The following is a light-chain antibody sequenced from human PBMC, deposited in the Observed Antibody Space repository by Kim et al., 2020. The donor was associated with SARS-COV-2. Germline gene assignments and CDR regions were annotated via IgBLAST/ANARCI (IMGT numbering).Light chain of an antibody. CDR3: NSRDSSGNHLV. CDR1: SLRSYY. V-gene: IGLV3-19*01. J-gene: IGLJ2*01. Sequence: LGLTVRITCQGDSLRSYYASWYQQKPGQAPVLVIYGKNNRPSGIPDRFSGSSSGNTASLTITGAQAEDEADYYCNSRDSSGNHLVFGGGTQLTVL. CDR2: GKN.